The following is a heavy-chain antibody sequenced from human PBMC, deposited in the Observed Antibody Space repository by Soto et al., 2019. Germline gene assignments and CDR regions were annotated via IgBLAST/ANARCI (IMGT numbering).Heavy chain of an antibody. CDR1: GFTFSSYW. D-gene: IGHD3-22*01. V-gene: IGHV3-74*01. Sequence: QPGGSLRLSCAASGFTFSSYWMHWVRQAPGKGLVWVSRINSDGSSTSYADSVKGRFTISRDNAKNTLYLQMNSLRAEDTAVYYCARGLNEEVVVIYYYFDYWGQGTLVTVSS. CDR2: INSDGSST. CDR3: ARGLNEEVVVIYYYFDY. J-gene: IGHJ4*02.